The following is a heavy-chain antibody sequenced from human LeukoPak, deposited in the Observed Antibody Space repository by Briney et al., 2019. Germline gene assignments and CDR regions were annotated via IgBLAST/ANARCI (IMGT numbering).Heavy chain of an antibody. CDR1: GFAFATYA. Sequence: GGSLRLSCAASGFAFATYAMSWVRQAPGKGLEWVSAIVEGGSVTFYTDSVKGRSTISRDNSKNTLYLQMNGLRAEDTALYYCAKGTAQWELYDYWGQGTLVTVSS. CDR3: AKGTAQWELYDY. CDR2: IVEGGSVT. D-gene: IGHD1-26*01. J-gene: IGHJ4*02. V-gene: IGHV3-23*05.